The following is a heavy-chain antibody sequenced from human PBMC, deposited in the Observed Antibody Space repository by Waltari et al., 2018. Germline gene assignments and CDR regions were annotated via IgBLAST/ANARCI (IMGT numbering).Heavy chain of an antibody. CDR3: ARSREFSGYESFDY. V-gene: IGHV1-2*02. Sequence: QVQLVQSGAEVKKPGASVKVSCKASGYTFTGYFMHWVRQAPGQGPEWMGWINPNGGGTNSAQHFQGRVTMTRDTSISTAYMELSRLRSDDTAVYYCARSREFSGYESFDYWGQGTLVTVSS. CDR1: GYTFTGYF. CDR2: INPNGGGT. J-gene: IGHJ4*02. D-gene: IGHD5-12*01.